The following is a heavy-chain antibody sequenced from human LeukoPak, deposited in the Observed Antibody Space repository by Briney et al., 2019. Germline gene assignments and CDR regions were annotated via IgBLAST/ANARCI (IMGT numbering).Heavy chain of an antibody. V-gene: IGHV3-23*01. CDR2: ISGGGSST. D-gene: IGHD3-3*01. J-gene: IGHJ4*02. CDR3: AKPPTISTGPGKYYFDH. CDR1: GFTFSSYV. Sequence: PGGSLRLSCAASGFTFSSYVMSWVRQAPGKGLEWVSGISGGGSSTDYADSVKGRFTISRDNSKKTLYLQMNSLRAEDTAVYYCAKPPTISTGPGKYYFDHWGQGTLVTVSS.